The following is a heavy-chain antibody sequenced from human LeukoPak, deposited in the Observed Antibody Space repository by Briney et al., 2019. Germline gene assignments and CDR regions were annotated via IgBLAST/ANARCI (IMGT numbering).Heavy chain of an antibody. J-gene: IGHJ6*03. D-gene: IGHD2-2*01. CDR3: ARVHCSSASCYGYYYYYMDV. CDR1: GFTFDDYA. CDR2: ISWNSGSI. Sequence: PGRSLRLSCAASGFTFDDYAMHWVRQAPGKGLEWVSGISWNSGSIGYADSVKGRFTISRDNAKNSLYLQMNSLRAEDTAVYYCARVHCSSASCYGYYYYYMDVWGKGTTVTVSS. V-gene: IGHV3-9*01.